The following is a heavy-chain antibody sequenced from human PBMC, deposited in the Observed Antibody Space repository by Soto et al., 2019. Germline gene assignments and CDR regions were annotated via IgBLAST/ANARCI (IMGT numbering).Heavy chain of an antibody. CDR2: VYSTGTT. V-gene: IGHV4-61*08. CDR1: GDSVSSSDFY. Sequence: PSETLSLTCAVSGDSVSSSDFYWTWIRQPPGKPLEWIGYVYSTGTTNYSPSLKSRVDMSVDTSENQFSLKLSSVTAADTAVYYCARHVTRRDWFDPWGQGTLVTVSS. D-gene: IGHD3-3*01. CDR3: ARHVTRRDWFDP. J-gene: IGHJ5*02.